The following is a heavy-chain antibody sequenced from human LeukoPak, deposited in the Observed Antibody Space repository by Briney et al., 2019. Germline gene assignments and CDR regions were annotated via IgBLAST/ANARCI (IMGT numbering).Heavy chain of an antibody. V-gene: IGHV3-21*01. CDR2: ISSSSSYI. J-gene: IGHJ5*02. D-gene: IGHD2-2*01. CDR1: GFTFSSYS. Sequence: GGSLRLXCAASGFTFSSYSMNWVRQAPGKELEWVSSISSSSSYIYYADSVKGRFTISRDNAKNSLYLQMNSLRAEDTAVYYCARDPSGYCSSTSCYGWFDPWGQGTLVTVSS. CDR3: ARDPSGYCSSTSCYGWFDP.